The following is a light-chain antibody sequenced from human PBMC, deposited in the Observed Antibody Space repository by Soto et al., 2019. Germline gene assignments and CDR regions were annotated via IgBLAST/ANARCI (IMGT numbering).Light chain of an antibody. J-gene: IGLJ1*01. V-gene: IGLV2-8*01. CDR2: EVS. CDR3: SSYAGSNNLGV. Sequence: QSVLTQPPSASGSPGQSVTICCTGTSXDVGGYNYVSWYQQHPGRAPKLMIYEVSKRPSGVPDRFSGSKSGNTASLTVSGLQAEDEADYYCSSYAGSNNLGVFGTGTKVTVL. CDR1: SXDVGGYNY.